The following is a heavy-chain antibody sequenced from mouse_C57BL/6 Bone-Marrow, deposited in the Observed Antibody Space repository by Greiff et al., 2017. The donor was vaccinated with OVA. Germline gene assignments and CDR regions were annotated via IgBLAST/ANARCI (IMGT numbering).Heavy chain of an antibody. CDR1: GFTFSDYY. Sequence: EVQLQESGGGLVQPGGSLKLSCAASGFTFSDYYMYWVRQTPEKRLEWVAYISNGGGSTYYPDTVKGRFTISRDNAKNTLYLQMSRLKSEDTAMYYCARHGPKDYFDYWGQGTTLTVSS. J-gene: IGHJ2*01. D-gene: IGHD6-5*01. CDR2: ISNGGGST. V-gene: IGHV5-12*01. CDR3: ARHGPKDYFDY.